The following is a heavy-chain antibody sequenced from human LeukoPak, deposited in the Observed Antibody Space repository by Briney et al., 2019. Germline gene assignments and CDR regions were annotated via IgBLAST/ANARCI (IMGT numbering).Heavy chain of an antibody. CDR3: ARGYCSGGSCYSWFDS. CDR2: IYYSGST. CDR1: GGSISSYY. Sequence: SETLSLTCTVSGGSISSYYWGWIRQPPGKGLEWIGSIYYSGSTYFNPSLKSRVTISADMSKNQFSLKLSSVTAADTAVYYCARGYCSGGSCYSWFDSWGQGTLVTVSS. J-gene: IGHJ5*01. V-gene: IGHV4-39*01. D-gene: IGHD2-15*01.